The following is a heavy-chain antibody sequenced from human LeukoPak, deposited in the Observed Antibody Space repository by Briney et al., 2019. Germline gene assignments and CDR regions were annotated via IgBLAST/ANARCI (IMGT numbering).Heavy chain of an antibody. D-gene: IGHD5-18*01. CDR1: GFTFSSYW. Sequence: GGSLRLSCAASGFTFSSYWINWVRQAPGKGLEWVANIKQDGSEKYYVDSVKGRFTISRDNAKNSLYLQMNSLRAEDTAVYYCARGGYSYGYWGQGTLVTVSS. V-gene: IGHV3-7*04. CDR3: ARGGYSYGY. CDR2: IKQDGSEK. J-gene: IGHJ4*02.